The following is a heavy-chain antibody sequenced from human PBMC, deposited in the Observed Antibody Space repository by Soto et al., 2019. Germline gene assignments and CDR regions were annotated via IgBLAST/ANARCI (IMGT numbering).Heavy chain of an antibody. D-gene: IGHD3-3*01. V-gene: IGHV4-30-4*01. CDR1: GGSISSGDYF. CDR2: IYYTGST. CDR3: ASDDGYYRLYDY. J-gene: IGHJ4*02. Sequence: QVRLQESGPGLVKPSQTLSLTCTVSGGSISSGDYFWSWVRQPPGKGLEWIGYIYYTGSTSYNPSLKSRITMSVDTSMNQFSLKVSSVTAADTAVYFCASDDGYYRLYDYWGQGTLVTVSS.